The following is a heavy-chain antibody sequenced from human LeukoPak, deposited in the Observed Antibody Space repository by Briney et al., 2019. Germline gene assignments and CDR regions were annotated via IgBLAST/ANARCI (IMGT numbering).Heavy chain of an antibody. CDR2: MNPNSGNT. J-gene: IGHJ4*02. CDR3: ARDGMITFGGDQYYFDY. V-gene: IGHV1-8*03. Sequence: ASVKVSCKASGYTFTSYDINWVRQATGQGLEWMGWMNPNSGNTGYAQKFQGRVTITRNTSISTAYMELRSLRSDDTAVYYCARDGMITFGGDQYYFDYWGQGTLVTVSS. CDR1: GYTFTSYD. D-gene: IGHD3-16*01.